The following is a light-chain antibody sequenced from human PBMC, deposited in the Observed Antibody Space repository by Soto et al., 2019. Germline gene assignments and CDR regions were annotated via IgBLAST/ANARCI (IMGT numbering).Light chain of an antibody. CDR3: QQSYNTPRT. J-gene: IGKJ1*01. CDR1: QSISNF. V-gene: IGKV1-39*01. Sequence: DIQLTQSPSSLSASVGDRVTITCRASQSISNFLNWYQQRPGQAPKLLISSSSNVQSGVPSRFSGRGSGTDFTLTISVLQPEDAASYCCQQSYNTPRTFGQGTKVEI. CDR2: SSS.